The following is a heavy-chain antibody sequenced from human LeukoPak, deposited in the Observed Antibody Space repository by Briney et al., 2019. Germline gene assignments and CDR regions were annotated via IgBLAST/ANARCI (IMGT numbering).Heavy chain of an antibody. CDR1: GGSISSSSYY. D-gene: IGHD3-10*01. Sequence: SETLSLTCTVSGGSISSSSYYWGWIRQPPGKGLEWIGSIYYSGSTYYNPSLKSRVTISVDTSKNQFPLKLSSVTAADTAVYYCARTRYYYNSRSYGAPYYFDYWGQGTLVTVSS. V-gene: IGHV4-39*01. CDR2: IYYSGST. J-gene: IGHJ4*02. CDR3: ARTRYYYNSRSYGAPYYFDY.